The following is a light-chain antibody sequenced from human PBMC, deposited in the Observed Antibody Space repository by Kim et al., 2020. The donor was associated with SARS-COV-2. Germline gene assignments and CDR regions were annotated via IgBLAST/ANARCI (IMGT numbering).Light chain of an antibody. CDR2: DVS. Sequence: GQSITMSCTGTSSDVGGYNYVSWYQQYPGKVPKLLIYDVSNRPAGVSNRFSGTKSGNTASLTISGLQAEDEADYYCSSYTGSGTLVFGGGTQLTFL. CDR1: SSDVGGYNY. V-gene: IGLV2-14*03. CDR3: SSYTGSGTLV. J-gene: IGLJ2*01.